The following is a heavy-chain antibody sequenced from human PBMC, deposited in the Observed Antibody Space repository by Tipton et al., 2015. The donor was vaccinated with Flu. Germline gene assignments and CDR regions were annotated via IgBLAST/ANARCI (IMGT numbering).Heavy chain of an antibody. CDR1: GYSISSGYY. Sequence: TLSLTCTVSGYSISSGYYWDWIRQPPGKGLEWIGSLYHSGSTYYNPSLKSRVTMSLDTSKNQFSLKLSSVIAADTAVYYCARGPRLSVLGIFGDFDYWGQGTLVTVSS. D-gene: IGHD3-10*01. CDR3: ARGPRLSVLGIFGDFDY. CDR2: LYHSGST. J-gene: IGHJ4*02. V-gene: IGHV4-38-2*02.